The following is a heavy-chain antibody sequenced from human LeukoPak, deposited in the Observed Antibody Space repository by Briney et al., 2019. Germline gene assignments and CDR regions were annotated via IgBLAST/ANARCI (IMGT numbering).Heavy chain of an antibody. D-gene: IGHD3-9*01. Sequence: ASVKVSCKVSGYTLTELSMHWVRQAPGKGLEWMGGFDPGDGETIYAQKFQGRVTMTEDTSTDTAYMELSSLRSEDTAVYYCATGGRYYPIALEYYFDYWGQGTLVTVSS. CDR2: FDPGDGET. CDR3: ATGGRYYPIALEYYFDY. V-gene: IGHV1-24*01. J-gene: IGHJ4*02. CDR1: GYTLTELS.